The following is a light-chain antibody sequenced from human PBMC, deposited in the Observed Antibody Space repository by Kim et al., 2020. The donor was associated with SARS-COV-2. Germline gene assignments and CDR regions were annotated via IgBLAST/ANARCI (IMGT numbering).Light chain of an antibody. CDR2: DAS. Sequence: AIQLTQSPSSLSASVGDRVTITCRASQGISSGLVWYQQKPGKAPKVVIYDASNLASGVPSRFSGSGSGTDFTLTISSLQPEDFAIYNCKQFNKYPLTFGGGTKV. J-gene: IGKJ4*01. CDR3: KQFNKYPLT. V-gene: IGKV1D-13*01. CDR1: QGISSG.